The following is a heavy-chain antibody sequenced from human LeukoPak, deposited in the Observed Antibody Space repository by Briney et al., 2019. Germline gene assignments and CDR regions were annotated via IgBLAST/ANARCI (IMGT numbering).Heavy chain of an antibody. Sequence: HSGGPLSLSWAASGFTFSGCARSGVRKAPGRGVEWVSVFSGGGGSPYYADSVKGRFTISRDNSKNTLYLQMNSLRAEDTAVYYCAKDRALTIFGVVNPLFDYWGQGTLVTVSS. J-gene: IGHJ4*02. D-gene: IGHD3-3*01. CDR2: FSGGGGSP. CDR3: AKDRALTIFGVVNPLFDY. V-gene: IGHV3-23*01. CDR1: GFTFSGCA.